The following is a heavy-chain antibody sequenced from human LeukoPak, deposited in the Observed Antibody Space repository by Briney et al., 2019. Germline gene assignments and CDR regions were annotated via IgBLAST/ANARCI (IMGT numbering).Heavy chain of an antibody. V-gene: IGHV1-2*02. J-gene: IGHJ4*02. CDR3: ATSVLAPPTFGY. Sequence: ASVKVSCKASGYTFTSYYMHWVRQAPGQGLEWMGWINPNSGGTNYAQKFQGRVTMTRDTSISTAYMELSRLRSDDTAVYYCATSVLAPPTFGYWGQGTLVTVSS. CDR2: INPNSGGT. CDR1: GYTFTSYY.